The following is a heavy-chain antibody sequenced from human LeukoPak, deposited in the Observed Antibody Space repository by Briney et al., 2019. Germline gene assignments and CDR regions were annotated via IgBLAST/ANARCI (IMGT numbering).Heavy chain of an antibody. CDR3: ARDGPYGSGSYYFNWFDP. CDR1: GGSVSSGRYY. V-gene: IGHV4-61*09. CDR2: INHSGST. D-gene: IGHD3-10*01. Sequence: PSQTLSLTCTVSGGSVSSGRYYWSWIRQPAGKGLGWIGEINHSGSTNYNPSLKSRVTISVDTSKNQFSLKLSSVTAADTAVYYCARDGPYGSGSYYFNWFDPWGQGTLVTVSS. J-gene: IGHJ5*02.